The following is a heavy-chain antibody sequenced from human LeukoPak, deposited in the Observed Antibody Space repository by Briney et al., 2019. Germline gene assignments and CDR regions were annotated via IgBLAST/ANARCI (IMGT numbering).Heavy chain of an antibody. V-gene: IGHV1-8*01. D-gene: IGHD3-16*01. CDR1: GYTFTSYD. J-gene: IGHJ4*02. CDR3: ARGPDYVWGSSPLFDY. Sequence: GASVKVSCKASGYTFTSYDINWVRQAHGQGLEWVGWMNPNSGNTGYAQKFQGRVTMTRTPSISTAYMELSSLRSEDTAVYYCARGPDYVWGSSPLFDYWGQGTLVTVSS. CDR2: MNPNSGNT.